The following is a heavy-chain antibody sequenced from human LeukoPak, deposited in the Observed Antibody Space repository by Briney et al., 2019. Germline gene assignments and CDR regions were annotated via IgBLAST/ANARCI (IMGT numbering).Heavy chain of an antibody. V-gene: IGHV3-48*04. CDR2: ISSSSSTI. D-gene: IGHD3-10*01. CDR3: ARGRYGSGSTTRGGFDP. Sequence: GGSLRLSCAASGFTFSSYSMNWVRQAPGKGLEWVSYISSSSSTIYYADSVKGRFTISRDNAKNSLYLQMNSLRAEDTAVYYCARGRYGSGSTTRGGFDPWGQGTLVTVSS. J-gene: IGHJ5*02. CDR1: GFTFSSYS.